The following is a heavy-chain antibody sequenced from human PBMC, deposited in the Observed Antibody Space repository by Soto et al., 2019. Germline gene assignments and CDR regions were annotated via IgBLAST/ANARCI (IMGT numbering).Heavy chain of an antibody. CDR3: ARVFTMVRGVGSDY. CDR1: GGSFSGYY. V-gene: IGHV4-34*01. CDR2: INHSGST. Sequence: QVQLQQWGAGLLKPSETLSLTCAVYGGSFSGYYWSWIRQPPGKGLEWIGEINHSGSTNYNPSLKSRVTISVDTSKNQFSLKLSSVTAADTAVYYCARVFTMVRGVGSDYWGQGTLVTVSS. J-gene: IGHJ4*02. D-gene: IGHD3-10*01.